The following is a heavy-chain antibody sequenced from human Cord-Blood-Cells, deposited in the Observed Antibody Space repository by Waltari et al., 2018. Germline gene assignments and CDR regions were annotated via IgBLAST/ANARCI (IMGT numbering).Heavy chain of an antibody. Sequence: QVQLVESGGGVVQPGRSLRLSCAASGFTFSSYGMHWVRQAPGKGLGWVAVIWYDGSNKYYAGSVKGRFTISRDNSKNTLYLQMNSLRAEDTAMYYCAKDLDYWGQGNLVTVSS. CDR1: GFTFSSYG. V-gene: IGHV3-30*18. CDR3: AKDLDY. J-gene: IGHJ4*02. CDR2: IWYDGSNK.